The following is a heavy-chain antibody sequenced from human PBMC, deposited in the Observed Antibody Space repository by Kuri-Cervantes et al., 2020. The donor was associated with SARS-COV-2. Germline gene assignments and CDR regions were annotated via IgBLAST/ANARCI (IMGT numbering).Heavy chain of an antibody. Sequence: KVSCKGSGYSFTSYWIGWVRQMPGKGQEWMGIIYPGDSDTRYSPSFQGQVTISADKSISTAYLQWSSLKASDTAMYYCARLVDIVVVPAAQRGWFDPWGQGTLVTVSS. CDR3: ARLVDIVVVPAAQRGWFDP. V-gene: IGHV5-51*01. D-gene: IGHD2-2*01. J-gene: IGHJ5*02. CDR2: IYPGDSDT. CDR1: GYSFTSYW.